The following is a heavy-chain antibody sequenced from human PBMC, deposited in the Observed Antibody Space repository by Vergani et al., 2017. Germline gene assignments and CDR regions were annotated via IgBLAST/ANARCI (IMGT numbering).Heavy chain of an antibody. CDR1: GGSFSGYY. CDR3: ARTRRQLADY. D-gene: IGHD6-13*01. CDR2: INHSGST. V-gene: IGHV4-34*01. J-gene: IGHJ4*02. Sequence: QVQLQQWGAGLLKPSETLSLTCAVYGGSFSGYYWSWIRQPTGKGQEWSGEINHSGSTNYNPSLKSRVTISVDTSNKQFSLKLSSVTAAETAVYYCARTRRQLADYWGQGTLVTVSS.